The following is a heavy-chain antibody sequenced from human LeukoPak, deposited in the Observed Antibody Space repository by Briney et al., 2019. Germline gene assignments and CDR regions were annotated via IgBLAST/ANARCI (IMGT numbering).Heavy chain of an antibody. D-gene: IGHD3-22*01. Sequence: GGSLRLSCAVAVITLSNYGMSWVRQAPGKGLEWVAGISGGGGRTNYADSVKGRFTISRDNRQNTLYLQMNSLRVEDTAVYFCAKRGVVIRVILVGFHKEAYYFDSWGQGALVTVSS. J-gene: IGHJ4*02. CDR3: AKRGVVIRVILVGFHKEAYYFDS. V-gene: IGHV3-23*01. CDR1: VITLSNYG. CDR2: ISGGGGRT.